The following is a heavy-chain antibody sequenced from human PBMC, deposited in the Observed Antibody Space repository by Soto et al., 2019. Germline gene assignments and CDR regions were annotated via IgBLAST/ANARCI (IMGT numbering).Heavy chain of an antibody. CDR2: ISSSSSTI. J-gene: IGHJ4*02. CDR1: GFTFSSYS. Sequence: EVQLVESGGGLVQPGGSLRLSCAASGFTFSSYSMNWVRQAPGKGLEWVSYISSSSSTIYYADSVKGRFTISRDNAKNSLYLQMNNLRAEDTAVYYCARDFVVVPAAFDYWGQGTLVTVSS. CDR3: ARDFVVVPAAFDY. V-gene: IGHV3-48*01. D-gene: IGHD2-2*01.